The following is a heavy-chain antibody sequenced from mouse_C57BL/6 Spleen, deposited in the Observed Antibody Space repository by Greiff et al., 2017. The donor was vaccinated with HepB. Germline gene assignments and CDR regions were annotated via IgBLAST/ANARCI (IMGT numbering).Heavy chain of an antibody. CDR2: IWSGGST. D-gene: IGHD4-1*01. Sequence: QVQLQQSGPGLVQPSQSLSITCTVSGFSLTSYGVHWVRQSPGKGLEWLGVIWSGGSTDYNAAFMSRLSITKDNSKSQVFFKMNSLQADDTAIYYCAKKGDWDYAMDYWGQGTSVTVSS. J-gene: IGHJ4*01. V-gene: IGHV2-5*01. CDR1: GFSLTSYG. CDR3: AKKGDWDYAMDY.